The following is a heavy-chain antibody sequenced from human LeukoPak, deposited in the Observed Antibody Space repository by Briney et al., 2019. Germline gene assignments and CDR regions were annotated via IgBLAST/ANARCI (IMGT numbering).Heavy chain of an antibody. CDR1: GFTFDDYA. J-gene: IGHJ6*04. D-gene: IGHD3-10*02. CDR2: ISWNSGSI. CDR3: AKDIEPQYDYGRMDV. Sequence: GGSLRLSCAASGFTFDDYAMHWVRQAPGKGLEWVSGISWNSGSIGYADSVKGRFTISRDNAKNSLYLQMNSLRAEDMALYYCAKDIEPQYDYGRMDVWGKGTTVTVSS. V-gene: IGHV3-9*03.